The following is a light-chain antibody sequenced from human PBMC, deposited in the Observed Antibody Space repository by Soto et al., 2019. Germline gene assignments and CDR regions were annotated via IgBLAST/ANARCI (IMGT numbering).Light chain of an antibody. CDR2: VNNDGSH. Sequence: QSVLTQSPSASASLGDSVRLTCTLSSGHSTYAIAWHQQKPEQGPQYLMKVNNDGSHSKGDVIPDRFSGSSSGSDRSLIISRLQSEDEADYYCQTWGTAEVVFGGGTKLTVL. V-gene: IGLV4-69*01. J-gene: IGLJ2*01. CDR1: SGHSTYA. CDR3: QTWGTAEVV.